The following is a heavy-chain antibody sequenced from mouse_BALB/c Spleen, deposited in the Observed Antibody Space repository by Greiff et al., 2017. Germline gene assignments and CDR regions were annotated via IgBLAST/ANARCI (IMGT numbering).Heavy chain of an antibody. Sequence: EVQLQESGGGLVKPGGSLKLSCAASGFTFSSYTMSWVRQTPEKRLEWVATISSGGSYTYYPDSVKGRFTISRDNAKNTLYLQMSSLKSEDTAMYYCTRDQTTGAMDYWGQGTSVTVSS. D-gene: IGHD1-1*01. CDR2: ISSGGSYT. V-gene: IGHV5-6-4*01. CDR3: TRDQTTGAMDY. CDR1: GFTFSSYT. J-gene: IGHJ4*01.